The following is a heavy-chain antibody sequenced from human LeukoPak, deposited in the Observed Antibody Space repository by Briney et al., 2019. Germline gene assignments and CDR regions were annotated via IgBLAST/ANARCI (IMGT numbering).Heavy chain of an antibody. J-gene: IGHJ4*02. CDR3: ARNSRELNFDY. V-gene: IGHV4-59*12. D-gene: IGHD3-22*01. CDR2: IYNNVRT. Sequence: SETLSLTCTVSGGSISSYYWSWIRQSPGKGLEWIGYIYNNVRTNYNPSLKSRVTISVDTSKNQFSLKLSSVTAADTAVYYCARNSRELNFDYWGQGTLVTVSS. CDR1: GGSISSYY.